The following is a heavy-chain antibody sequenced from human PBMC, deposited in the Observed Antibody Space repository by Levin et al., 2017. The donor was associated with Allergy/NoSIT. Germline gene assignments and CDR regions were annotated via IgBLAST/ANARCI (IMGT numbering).Heavy chain of an antibody. CDR1: GYTFTNYW. CDR2: IYPGDSDI. D-gene: IGHD2-15*01. CDR3: ARLGYCSGDTCYRNIDY. J-gene: IGHJ4*02. Sequence: GESLKISCKGSGYTFTNYWIGWVRQMPGKGLEWMAIIYPGDSDIRYSPSFQGQVTISADKSISTAYLQWSSLKASDTAMHYCARLGYCSGDTCYRNIDYWGQGTLVTVSS. V-gene: IGHV5-51*01.